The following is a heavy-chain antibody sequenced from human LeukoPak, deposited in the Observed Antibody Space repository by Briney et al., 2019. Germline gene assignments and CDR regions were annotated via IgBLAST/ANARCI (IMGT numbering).Heavy chain of an antibody. J-gene: IGHJ4*02. V-gene: IGHV3-30*02. CDR2: IQYDGSNE. CDR3: AKDIGYSSSWYIGYFDY. CDR1: GFTFSTYG. D-gene: IGHD6-13*01. Sequence: GGSLRLSCAASGFTFSTYGMHWVRQAPGKGLEWVAYIQYDGSNEQYADSVKGRFSISRDSSKNTLYLQMNSLRAEDTAVYYCAKDIGYSSSWYIGYFDYWGQGTLVTVSS.